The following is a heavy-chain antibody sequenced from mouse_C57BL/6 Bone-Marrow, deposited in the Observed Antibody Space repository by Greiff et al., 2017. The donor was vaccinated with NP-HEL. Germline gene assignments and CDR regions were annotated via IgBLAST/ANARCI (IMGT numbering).Heavy chain of an antibody. Sequence: EVKLQQSGPELVKPGASVKIPCKASGYTFTDYNMDWVKQSHGKSLEWIGDINPNNGGTIYNQKFKGKATLTVDKSSSTAYMELRSLTSEDTAVYYCARRDSSGWFAYWGQGTLVTVSA. J-gene: IGHJ3*01. CDR1: GYTFTDYN. CDR2: INPNNGGT. V-gene: IGHV1-18*01. CDR3: ARRDSSGWFAY. D-gene: IGHD3-2*02.